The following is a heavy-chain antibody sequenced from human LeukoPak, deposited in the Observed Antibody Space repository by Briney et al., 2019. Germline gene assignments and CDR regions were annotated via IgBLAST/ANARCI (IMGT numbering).Heavy chain of an antibody. CDR1: GGSVSSGNYY. D-gene: IGHD6-13*01. CDR3: ARVSVAGTGPDY. V-gene: IGHV4-61*01. Sequence: PSETLSLTCTVSGGSVSSGNYYWSWIRQPPGKGLEWIGFMSNSGHTDSTPSLKSRVTVSVDTSRNQFSLKLNSLAAADTAVYYCARVSVAGTGPDYWGQGTLVTVSS. J-gene: IGHJ4*02. CDR2: MSNSGHT.